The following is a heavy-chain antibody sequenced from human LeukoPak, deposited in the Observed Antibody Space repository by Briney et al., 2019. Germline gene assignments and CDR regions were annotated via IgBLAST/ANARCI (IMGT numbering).Heavy chain of an antibody. CDR2: ISWNSGSI. V-gene: IGHV3-9*01. J-gene: IGHJ5*02. D-gene: IGHD3-9*01. CDR3: AKAGYFDPAGWFDP. Sequence: PGGSLRLSCAASGFTFDDYAMHWVRQAPGKGLEWVSGISWNSGSIGYADSVKGRFTISRDNAKNSLYLQMNSLRAEDTALYYCAKAGYFDPAGWFDPWGQGTLVTVSS. CDR1: GFTFDDYA.